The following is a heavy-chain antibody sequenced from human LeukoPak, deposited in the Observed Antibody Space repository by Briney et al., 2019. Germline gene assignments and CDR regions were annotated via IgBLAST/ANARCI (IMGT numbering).Heavy chain of an antibody. D-gene: IGHD6-19*01. V-gene: IGHV3-48*04. CDR3: ARGYSSGRSAVDY. J-gene: IGHJ4*02. CDR2: ISSSSSTI. CDR1: GFTFSSYS. Sequence: GGSLRLSCAASGFTFSSYSMNWVRQAPGKGLEWVSYISSSSSTIYYAYSVKGRFTISRDNAQNSLYLQMNSLRAEDTAVYYCARGYSSGRSAVDYWGQGTLVTVSS.